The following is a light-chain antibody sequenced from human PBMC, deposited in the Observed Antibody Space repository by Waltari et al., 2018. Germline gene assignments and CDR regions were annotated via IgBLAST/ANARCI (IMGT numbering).Light chain of an antibody. V-gene: IGKV2-30*01. CDR2: KVS. CDR3: MQGTHWPWT. J-gene: IGKJ1*01. CDR1: QTLFYTDGNTY. Sequence: DVVMTQSPPSLPVTLGQPASMSCRPSQTLFYTDGNTYLRWFLPRPGQSPRRLIYKVSDRDPGVPDRFRGSGSGTDFTLRIKKVEAEDVGVYYCMQGTHWPWTFGQGTKMEIE.